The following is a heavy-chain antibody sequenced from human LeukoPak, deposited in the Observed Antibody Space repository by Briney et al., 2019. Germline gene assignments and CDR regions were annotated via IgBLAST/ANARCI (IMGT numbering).Heavy chain of an antibody. Sequence: GGSLRLSRAGSGFTFSEYSMNWVRQAPGKGVAWVSSISSSRRHKYDVDSVTGRFTISRDDAENSLYLQMNSLRVDDTALYYCVRDMNTVTTCYLHHWGQGTLVTVSS. CDR2: ISSSRRHK. V-gene: IGHV3-21*06. J-gene: IGHJ1*01. CDR3: VRDMNTVTTCYLHH. CDR1: GFTFSEYS. D-gene: IGHD4-17*01.